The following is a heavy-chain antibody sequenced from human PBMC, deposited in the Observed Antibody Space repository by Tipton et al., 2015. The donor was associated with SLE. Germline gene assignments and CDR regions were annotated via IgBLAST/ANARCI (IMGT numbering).Heavy chain of an antibody. Sequence: SLRLSCAASGFTFSSYSMIWARQAPGKGLEWVSYISSSSSTIYYADSVKGRFTISRDNAKNSLYLQMNSLRAEDTAVYYCAGLEYYYYGMDVWGQGTTVTVSS. V-gene: IGHV3-48*01. CDR2: ISSSSSTI. CDR3: AGLEYYYYGMDV. J-gene: IGHJ6*02. D-gene: IGHD3-22*01. CDR1: GFTFSSYS.